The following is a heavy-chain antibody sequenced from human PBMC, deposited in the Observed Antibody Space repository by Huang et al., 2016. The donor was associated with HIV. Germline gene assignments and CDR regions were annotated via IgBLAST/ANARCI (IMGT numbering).Heavy chain of an antibody. V-gene: IGHV6-1*01. J-gene: IGHJ4*02. CDR3: ARGHDFYYDARVYSFDY. D-gene: IGHD3-16*01. CDR2: TYYRSKRYN. CDR1: DDSFSGNSVT. Sequence: QLQQSGPGLLKPSQTLSLTGAISDDSFSGNSVTWYWIRQSPSRGVKWLGRTYYRSKRYNDYAETVKRRMTIDTGGSKVQFFLQLRSVIPGGAAVYFCARGHDFYYDARVYSFDYWGQGSLVTVSS.